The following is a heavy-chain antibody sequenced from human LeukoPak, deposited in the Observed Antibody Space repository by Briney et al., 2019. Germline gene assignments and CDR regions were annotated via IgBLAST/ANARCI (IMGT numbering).Heavy chain of an antibody. V-gene: IGHV1-18*01. Sequence: AASVKVSCKASGYTFTSYGISWVRQAPGQGLEWMGWISAYNGNTNYAQKLQGRVTMTTDTSTSTAYMELRSLRSDDTAVYYCARDLRVEGSYRYTARFDYWGQGTLVTVSS. D-gene: IGHD3-16*02. CDR1: GYTFTSYG. J-gene: IGHJ4*02. CDR2: ISAYNGNT. CDR3: ARDLRVEGSYRYTARFDY.